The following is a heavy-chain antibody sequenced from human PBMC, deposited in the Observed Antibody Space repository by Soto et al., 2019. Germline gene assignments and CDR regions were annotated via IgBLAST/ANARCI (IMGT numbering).Heavy chain of an antibody. D-gene: IGHD3-3*01. Sequence: VGSLRLSCAASGFTFSSYSMNWVRQAPGKGLEWVSYISSSSSTIYYADSVKGRFTISRDNAKNSLYLQMNSLRAEDTAVYYCASRTGPNKREWLLSPYYYYYMDGWGKGTTVTVSS. V-gene: IGHV3-48*01. CDR2: ISSSSSTI. CDR1: GFTFSSYS. J-gene: IGHJ6*03. CDR3: ASRTGPNKREWLLSPYYYYYMDG.